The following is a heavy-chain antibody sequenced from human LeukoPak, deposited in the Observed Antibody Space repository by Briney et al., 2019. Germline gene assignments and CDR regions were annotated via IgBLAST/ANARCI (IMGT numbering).Heavy chain of an antibody. CDR2: IYYSGST. J-gene: IGHJ4*02. V-gene: IGHV4-59*01. D-gene: IGHD6-13*01. Sequence: SETLSLTCTVSGGSINSYSWSWIRQPPGKGLEWIGYIYYSGSTNYNPSLKSRVTISTDMSKNQFSLKLSSVTAADTAVYFCARGEYGSSWYYSWGQGTLVTVSS. CDR3: ARGEYGSSWYYS. CDR1: GGSINSYS.